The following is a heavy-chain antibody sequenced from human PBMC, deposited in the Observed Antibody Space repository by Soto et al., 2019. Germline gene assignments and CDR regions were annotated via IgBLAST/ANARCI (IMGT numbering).Heavy chain of an antibody. J-gene: IGHJ4*02. V-gene: IGHV3-30-3*01. CDR1: GFTSSSYA. D-gene: IGHD3-22*01. CDR3: ARGFNYYDSSGYLDY. Sequence: PGGSLRLSCAASGFTSSSYAMHWVRQAPGKGLEWVAVISYDGSNKYYADSVKGRFTISRDNSKNTLYLQMNSLRAEDTAVYYCARGFNYYDSSGYLDYWGQGTLVTSPQ. CDR2: ISYDGSNK.